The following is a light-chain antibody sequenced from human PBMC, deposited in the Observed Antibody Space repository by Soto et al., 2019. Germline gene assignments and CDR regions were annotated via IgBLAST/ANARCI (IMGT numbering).Light chain of an antibody. CDR2: WAS. Sequence: DIVMTQSPDSLAVSLGERATINCKSSQSVLYSSNNKNYLAWYQQKPGQPPKLLIYWASTRESGVPDRFSGSESGTDFTLTSSSLQAEDVAVYYFQQYYSTPRTLGPGTKVDIK. CDR1: QSVLYSSNNKNY. J-gene: IGKJ3*01. CDR3: QQYYSTPRT. V-gene: IGKV4-1*01.